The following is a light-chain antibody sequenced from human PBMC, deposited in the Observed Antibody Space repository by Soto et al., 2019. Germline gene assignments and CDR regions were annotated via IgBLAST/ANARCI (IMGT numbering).Light chain of an antibody. J-gene: IGKJ1*01. CDR2: HAS. V-gene: IGKV1-5*02. Sequence: DIQMTQSPSTLSASVGDRVTIICRASQSINNLLAWYQQKPGTAPKLLIYHASTLESGVPSRFGGSGSGTEFTLTISSLQPDDFATYYCQQYNSYSFGQGTKVDIK. CDR1: QSINNL. CDR3: QQYNSYS.